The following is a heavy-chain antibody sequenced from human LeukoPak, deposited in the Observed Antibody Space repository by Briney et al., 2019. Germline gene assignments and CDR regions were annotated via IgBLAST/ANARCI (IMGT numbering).Heavy chain of an antibody. D-gene: IGHD2-21*01. CDR3: AKGHYSPVPPDY. CDR1: GFTFSSYG. J-gene: IGHJ4*02. CDR2: ISNDGSNE. Sequence: PGGSLRLSCAASGFTFSSYGMHWVRQAPGKGLEWVALISNDGSNEYYADSIKGRLTISRDNSKNTLYLQMNSLRVDDMAVYYCAKGHYSPVPPDYWGQGTLVTVSS. V-gene: IGHV3-30*18.